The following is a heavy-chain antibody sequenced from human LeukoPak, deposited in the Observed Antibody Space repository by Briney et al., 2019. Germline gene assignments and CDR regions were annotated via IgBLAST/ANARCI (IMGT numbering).Heavy chain of an antibody. Sequence: GGSLRLSCAASGFTFSSYAMSWVRQAPGKGLEWVSAISGSGGSTYYADSVKGRFTISRDNSKNTLYLQMNSLRAEDTAVYYCAKPVRGGSWVYYFDYWGQGTLVTVSS. CDR1: GFTFSSYA. CDR2: ISGSGGST. J-gene: IGHJ4*02. V-gene: IGHV3-23*01. D-gene: IGHD1-26*01. CDR3: AKPVRGGSWVYYFDY.